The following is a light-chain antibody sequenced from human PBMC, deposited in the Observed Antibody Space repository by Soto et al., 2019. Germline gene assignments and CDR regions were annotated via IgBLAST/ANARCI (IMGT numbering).Light chain of an antibody. CDR2: GAS. CDR3: QHYGSLVLT. V-gene: IGKV3-20*01. CDR1: QSVSSTY. J-gene: IGKJ4*01. Sequence: EIVLTQSPGTLSLSPGERATLSCRASQSVSSTYLAWYQQKPGQAPRLLIYGASSRTTGIPDRFSGSGSGPDFTLTISRLEPEDFAVYYCQHYGSLVLTFGGGTKVVIK.